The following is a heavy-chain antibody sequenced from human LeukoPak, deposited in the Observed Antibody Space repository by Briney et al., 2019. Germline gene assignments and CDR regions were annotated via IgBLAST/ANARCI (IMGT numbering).Heavy chain of an antibody. V-gene: IGHV1-24*01. CDR3: ATVGCSGGSCWGVYYYGMDV. Sequence: GASVKVSCKVSGYTLTELSMHWVRQAPGKGLEWMGGFDPEDGETIYAQKFQGRVTMTEDTSTDTAYMELSSLRSEDTAVYYCATVGCSGGSCWGVYYYGMDVWGQGTTVTVSS. CDR1: GYTLTELS. D-gene: IGHD2-15*01. CDR2: FDPEDGET. J-gene: IGHJ6*02.